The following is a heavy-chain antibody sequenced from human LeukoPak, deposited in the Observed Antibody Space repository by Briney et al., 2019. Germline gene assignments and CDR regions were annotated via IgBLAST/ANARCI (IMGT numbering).Heavy chain of an antibody. V-gene: IGHV3-66*01. D-gene: IGHD3-10*01. Sequence: SGGSLRLSCAATGFIVSSNYMSWVRQAPGKGLEWVSVIYSGGSTYYADSVKGRFTISRDNSKNTLYLQMNSLRAEDTAVYYCLPYGSGSYYYYWGQGTLVTVSS. CDR3: LPYGSGSYYYY. CDR2: IYSGGST. CDR1: GFIVSSNY. J-gene: IGHJ4*02.